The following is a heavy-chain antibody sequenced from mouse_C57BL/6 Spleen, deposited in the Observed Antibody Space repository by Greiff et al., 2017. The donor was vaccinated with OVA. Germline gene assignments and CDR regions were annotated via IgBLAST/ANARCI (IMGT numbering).Heavy chain of an antibody. Sequence: QVQLQQPGAELVRPGSSVKLSCKASGYTFTSYWMDWVKQRPGQGLEWIGNIYPSDSETHYNQKFKDKATLTVDKSSSTSYMQLISLTSEDSAVYYCARSTMVTTGFDYWGQGTTLTVSS. CDR2: IYPSDSET. J-gene: IGHJ2*01. CDR1: GYTFTSYW. D-gene: IGHD2-2*01. CDR3: ARSTMVTTGFDY. V-gene: IGHV1-61*01.